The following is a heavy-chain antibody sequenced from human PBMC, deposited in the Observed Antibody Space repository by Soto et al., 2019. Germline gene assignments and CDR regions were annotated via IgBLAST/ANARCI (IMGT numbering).Heavy chain of an antibody. D-gene: IGHD1-1*01. CDR1: GFTFSSSA. CDR3: AKSLDINWKNWFDP. Sequence: GGSLRLSCAASGFTFSSSATNWVRQAPGKGLEWVSVISGSDGRTYYADSVKGRFTISRDNSKNTLYLDINSLRAEDTAVYYCAKSLDINWKNWFDPWGQGTLVTVSS. J-gene: IGHJ5*02. CDR2: ISGSDGRT. V-gene: IGHV3-23*01.